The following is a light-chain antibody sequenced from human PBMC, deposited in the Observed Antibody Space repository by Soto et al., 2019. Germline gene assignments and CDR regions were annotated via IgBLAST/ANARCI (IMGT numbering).Light chain of an antibody. CDR3: LLSYSGARV. V-gene: IGLV7-46*01. J-gene: IGLJ2*01. Sequence: QAVVTQEPSLTVSPXGTVXXXXGXXXGAVTSGHYPYWFHQKPGQAPRTLIYDTSNKHSWTPARFSGSLLGGKAALTLSGAQPEDEAEYYCLLSYSGARVFGGGTKLTVL. CDR2: DTS. CDR1: XGAVTSGHY.